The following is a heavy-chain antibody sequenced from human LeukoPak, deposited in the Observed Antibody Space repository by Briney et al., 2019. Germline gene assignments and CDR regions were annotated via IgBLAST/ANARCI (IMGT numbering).Heavy chain of an antibody. CDR1: GGSISSSSYY. CDR3: ARHQFLIAAAGKEDYFDY. Sequence: PSETLSLTCTVSGGSISSSSYYWGWIRQPPGKGLEWIGSIYYSGSTYYNPSLKSRVTISVDTSKNQFSLKLSSVTAADTAVYYCARHQFLIAAAGKEDYFDYWGQGTLVTVSS. V-gene: IGHV4-39*01. D-gene: IGHD6-13*01. J-gene: IGHJ4*02. CDR2: IYYSGST.